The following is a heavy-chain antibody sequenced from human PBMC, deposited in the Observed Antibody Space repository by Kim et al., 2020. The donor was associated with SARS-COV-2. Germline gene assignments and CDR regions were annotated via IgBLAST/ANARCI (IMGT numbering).Heavy chain of an antibody. CDR3: AKAEGYFSIMWCDGYGMDV. CDR2: TSYDGSSK. CDR1: GFTFSTSG. D-gene: IGHD2-2*01. Sequence: GGSLRLSCTASGFTFSTSGMHWVRQAPGKGLEWVAFTSYDGSSKYYTDSVKGRFTIFRDNSRHTLFLQMNSLRAEDTAVYYCAKAEGYFSIMWCDGYGMDVWGQGTTVTVSS. J-gene: IGHJ6*02. V-gene: IGHV3-30*18.